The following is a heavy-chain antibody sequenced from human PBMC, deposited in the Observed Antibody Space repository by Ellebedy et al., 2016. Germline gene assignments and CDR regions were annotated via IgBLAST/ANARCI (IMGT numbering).Heavy chain of an antibody. CDR2: IYYSGST. CDR3: AREVVNRQWLVRGWFDP. CDR1: GGSISSYY. V-gene: IGHV4-59*01. D-gene: IGHD6-19*01. Sequence: SETLSLTCTVSGGSISSYYWSWIRQPPGKGLEWIGYIYYSGSTNYNPSLKSRVTISVDTSKNQFSLKLSSVTAADTAVYYCAREVVNRQWLVRGWFDPWGQGTLVTVSS. J-gene: IGHJ5*02.